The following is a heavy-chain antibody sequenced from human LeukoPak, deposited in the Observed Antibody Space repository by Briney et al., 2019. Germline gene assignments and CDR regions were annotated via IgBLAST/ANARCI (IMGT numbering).Heavy chain of an antibody. CDR1: GYTFPNHH. J-gene: IGHJ4*02. CDR3: ARAQSESTGHYDFFEY. Sequence: GASVKVSCRGSGYTFPNHHLHWVRQAPEQGLEWMGWINPDTGKTNFAQKFEGRVTMTRETSINTAYMELSRLGPDDTAIYYCARAQSESTGHYDFFEYWGQGSLVTVSS. V-gene: IGHV1-2*02. D-gene: IGHD3-9*01. CDR2: INPDTGKT.